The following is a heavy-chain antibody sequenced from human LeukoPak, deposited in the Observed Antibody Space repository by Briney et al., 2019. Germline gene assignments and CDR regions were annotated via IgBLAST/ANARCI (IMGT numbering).Heavy chain of an antibody. Sequence: SETLSLTCAVYGGSFSVYYWSWIRQPPGKGLEWIGEINHSGSTNYNPSLKSRVTISVDTSKNQFSLKLSSVTAADTAVYYCARSIAVPMNWFDPWGQGTLVTVSS. CDR3: ARSIAVPMNWFDP. CDR1: GGSFSVYY. D-gene: IGHD6-19*01. J-gene: IGHJ5*02. V-gene: IGHV4-34*01. CDR2: INHSGST.